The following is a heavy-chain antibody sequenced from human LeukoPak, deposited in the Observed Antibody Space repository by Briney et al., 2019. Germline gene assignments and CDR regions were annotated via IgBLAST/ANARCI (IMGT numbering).Heavy chain of an antibody. Sequence: SETLSLTCTVSGGSISSYYWSWIRQPPGKGLEWIGYIYYSGSTNYNPSLKSRVTISVDTSKNQFSLKLSSVTAADTAVYYCAGYSSGWSTYYYYMDVWGKGTTVTISS. CDR3: AGYSSGWSTYYYYMDV. D-gene: IGHD6-19*01. V-gene: IGHV4-59*01. CDR1: GGSISSYY. J-gene: IGHJ6*03. CDR2: IYYSGST.